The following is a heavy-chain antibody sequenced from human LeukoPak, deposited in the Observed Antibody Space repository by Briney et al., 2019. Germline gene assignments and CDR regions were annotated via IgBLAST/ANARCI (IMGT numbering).Heavy chain of an antibody. V-gene: IGHV4-59*08. CDR2: IYYSGTT. J-gene: IGHJ6*02. Sequence: SSETLSLTCAVYGGSFSGYYWSWIRQPPGKGLEWIGYIYYSGTTTYSPSLKSRITMSVDTSKNQFSLRLNSVTAADTAVYYCARRGAARRYDGLDVWGPGTPVTVSS. CDR3: ARRGAARRYDGLDV. CDR1: GGSFSGYY. D-gene: IGHD6-6*01.